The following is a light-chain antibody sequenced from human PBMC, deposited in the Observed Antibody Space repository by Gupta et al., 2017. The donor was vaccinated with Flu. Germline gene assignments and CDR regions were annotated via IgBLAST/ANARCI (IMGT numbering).Light chain of an antibody. V-gene: IGLV1-44*01. CDR1: TSNIGSNT. CDR3: AAWDDSRSGGV. Sequence: RVTISCSGSTSNIGSNTLNWYQHLAGTAPKVLIYNDNQRRSGVPDRFSASKSGTSAALAVSGLQSEDEADYYCAAWDDSRSGGVFGGGTKLTVL. CDR2: NDN. J-gene: IGLJ2*01.